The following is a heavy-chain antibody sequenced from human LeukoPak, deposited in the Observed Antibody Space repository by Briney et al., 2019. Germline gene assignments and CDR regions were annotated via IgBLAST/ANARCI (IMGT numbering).Heavy chain of an antibody. V-gene: IGHV3-66*01. CDR2: LYSGGST. Sequence: PGGSLRLSCAASGFTVSNDYMTWVRQAPGKGLEWVSVLYSGGSTYYSGSVKGRFTLSRDNSNNTVYLQMNSLRADDTALYFCVRMPSGLQSRGLDVWGPGTTVTVSS. D-gene: IGHD2-2*01. CDR3: VRMPSGLQSRGLDV. J-gene: IGHJ6*02. CDR1: GFTVSNDY.